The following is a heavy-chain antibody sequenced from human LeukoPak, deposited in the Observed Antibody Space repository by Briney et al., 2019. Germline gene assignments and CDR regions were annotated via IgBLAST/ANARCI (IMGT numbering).Heavy chain of an antibody. CDR3: ARPVPSRLGWFDP. J-gene: IGHJ5*02. CDR2: FYYSRST. D-gene: IGHD1-1*01. CDR1: GGYISSYY. V-gene: IGHV4-59*08. Sequence: SETLSLTCTVSGGYISSYYWSWIRQPPGKGLEWIGYFYYSRSTFYSPALKSRVTISVDTSKNQFSLKLSSVAAADTAVYYCARPVPSRLGWFDPWGQGTLVTVSS.